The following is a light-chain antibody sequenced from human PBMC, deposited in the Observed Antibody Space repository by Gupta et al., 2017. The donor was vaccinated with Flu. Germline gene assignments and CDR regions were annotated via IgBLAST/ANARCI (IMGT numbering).Light chain of an antibody. CDR2: EDM. CDR1: NLADKY. Sequence: SYELTLSPYVSVSSGPTPSITGSGDNLADKYASWYQQKPGQSPVLVIYEDMKRPLGIPERFSGSNSWNTATLTISGTQAMDEADYYCQAWDNNIVVFGGGTKLTVL. J-gene: IGLJ2*01. V-gene: IGLV3-1*01. CDR3: QAWDNNIVV.